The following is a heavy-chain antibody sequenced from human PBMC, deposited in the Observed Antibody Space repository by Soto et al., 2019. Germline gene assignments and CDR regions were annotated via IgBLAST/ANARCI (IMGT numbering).Heavy chain of an antibody. CDR2: ISYDGNVA. J-gene: IGHJ4*02. D-gene: IGHD1-1*01. CDR1: GFTFSSYG. Sequence: QVQLVESGGGVVQPGRSLRLSCAASGFTFSSYGMHWVRQAPGKGLEWVTVISYDGNVAYYADSVKGRFTISRDNSKNNLYLQMNSLRTEDTSMYYCAKEGPITNWYFDYWGQGTLVTVFS. CDR3: AKEGPITNWYFDY. V-gene: IGHV3-30*18.